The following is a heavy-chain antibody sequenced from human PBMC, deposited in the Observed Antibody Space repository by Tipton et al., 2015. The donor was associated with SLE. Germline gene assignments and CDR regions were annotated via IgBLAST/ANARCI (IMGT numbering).Heavy chain of an antibody. CDR2: ICCGGST. D-gene: IGHD2-2*01. V-gene: IGHV4-4*07. Sequence: LRLSCTVSGGSITNYYWGWVRQPAGKGLEWIGRICCGGSTKYNPSLDSRVSLSVDASKDQFSLKLSSVTAADTAVYYCVVCSPSSCSYFDYLGQGRLVTVSS. CDR3: VVCSPSSCSYFDY. J-gene: IGHJ4*02. CDR1: GGSITNYY.